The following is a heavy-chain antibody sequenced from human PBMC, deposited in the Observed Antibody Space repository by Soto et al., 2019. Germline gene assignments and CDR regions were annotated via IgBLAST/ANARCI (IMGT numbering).Heavy chain of an antibody. V-gene: IGHV3-7*02. J-gene: IGHJ4*02. D-gene: IGHD1-1*01. CDR1: GFTFKNNW. CDR2: IKQDGSEK. CDR3: VAGSHY. Sequence: PGGSLRLSCAASGFTFKNNWMSWVRQAPGKGLEWVADIKQDGSEKDYVDSVKGRFIISRDNAKNSLYLQMNSLRVEDAAVYYYVAGSHYWGQGTLVTVSS.